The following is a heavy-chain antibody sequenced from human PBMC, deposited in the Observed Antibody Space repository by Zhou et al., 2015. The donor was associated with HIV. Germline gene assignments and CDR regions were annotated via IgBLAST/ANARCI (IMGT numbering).Heavy chain of an antibody. J-gene: IGHJ6*02. CDR1: GGTFSSYA. D-gene: IGHD5-12*01. V-gene: IGHV1-69*12. Sequence: QVQLVQSGAEVKKPGSSVKVSCKASGGTFSSYAISWVRQAPGQGLEWMGGIIPIFGTANYAQKFQGRVTITADESTSTAYMELSSLRSEDTAVYYCARDVGRNSGYDWRAGYYYYGMDVVGPRDHGHRLL. CDR3: ARDVGRNSGYDWRAGYYYYGMDV. CDR2: IIPIFGTA.